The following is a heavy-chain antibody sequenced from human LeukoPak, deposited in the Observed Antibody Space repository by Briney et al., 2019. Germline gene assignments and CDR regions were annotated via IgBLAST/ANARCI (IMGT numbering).Heavy chain of an antibody. CDR3: AKRIQGDSTPDY. V-gene: IGHV3-30*18. CDR2: ISYDGSNK. J-gene: IGHJ4*02. D-gene: IGHD2-21*02. Sequence: GGSLRLSCAASGFTFSSYGVHWVRQAPGKGLEWVAVISYDGSNKYYADSVKGRFTISRDNSKNTLYLQMNSLRAEDTAVYYCAKRIQGDSTPDYWGQGTLVTVSS. CDR1: GFTFSSYG.